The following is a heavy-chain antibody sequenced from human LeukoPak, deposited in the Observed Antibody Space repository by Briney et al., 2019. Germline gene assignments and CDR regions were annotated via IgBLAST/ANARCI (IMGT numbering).Heavy chain of an antibody. CDR1: GFTFSSYA. V-gene: IGHV3-23*01. Sequence: HSGGSLRLSCAASGFTFSSYAMSWVRQAPGKGLEWVSAISGSGGSTYYADSVKGRFTISRDNSKNTLYLQMNSLRAEDTAVYYCAKAPGVVPAATVGGWFDPWGQGTLVTVSS. CDR2: ISGSGGST. D-gene: IGHD2-2*01. J-gene: IGHJ5*02. CDR3: AKAPGVVPAATVGGWFDP.